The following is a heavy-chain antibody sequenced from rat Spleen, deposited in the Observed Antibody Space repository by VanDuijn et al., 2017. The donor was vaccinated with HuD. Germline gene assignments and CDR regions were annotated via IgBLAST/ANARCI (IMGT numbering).Heavy chain of an antibody. CDR3: ARDYSNYFPYWYFDF. D-gene: IGHD1-2*01. Sequence: EVQLVETGGGLVQPGRSLKLSCVASGFTFNRYWMYWVRQAPGKGLEWVSSIDTDGSRTYYPDSVKGRFTISRDNAKNTQYLQMDSLRSEDTATYYCARDYSNYFPYWYFDFWGPGTMVTVSS. CDR2: IDTDGSRT. V-gene: IGHV5-58*01. CDR1: GFTFNRYW. J-gene: IGHJ1*01.